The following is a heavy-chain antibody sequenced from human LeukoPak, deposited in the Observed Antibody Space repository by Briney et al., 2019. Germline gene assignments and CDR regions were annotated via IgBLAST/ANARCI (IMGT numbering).Heavy chain of an antibody. CDR3: ARSPTIFGVVIPYFDY. V-gene: IGHV3-11*01. CDR2: ISSSGSTI. CDR1: GFTFSDYY. J-gene: IGHJ4*02. Sequence: GGSLRLSCAASGFTFSDYYMSWIRQAPGKGLEWVSYISSSGSTIYYADSVKGRFTISRDNAKNSLYLQMNGLRAEDTAVYYCARSPTIFGVVIPYFDYWGQGTLVTVSS. D-gene: IGHD3-3*01.